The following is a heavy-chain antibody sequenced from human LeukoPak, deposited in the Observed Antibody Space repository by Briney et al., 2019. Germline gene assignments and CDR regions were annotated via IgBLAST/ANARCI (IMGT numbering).Heavy chain of an antibody. CDR2: IYHSGST. D-gene: IGHD6-13*01. CDR3: ARGAAGSPLNWFDP. CDR1: GGSISSGGYS. V-gene: IGHV4-30-2*01. J-gene: IGHJ5*02. Sequence: SETLSLTCAVSGGSISSGGYSWSWIRQPPGKGLEWIGYIYHSGSTYYNPSLKSRVTISVDGSKNQFSLKLSSVTAADTAVYYCARGAAGSPLNWFDPWGQGTLVTVSS.